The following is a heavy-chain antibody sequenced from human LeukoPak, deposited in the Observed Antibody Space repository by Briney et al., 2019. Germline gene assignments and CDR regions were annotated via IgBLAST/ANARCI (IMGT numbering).Heavy chain of an antibody. Sequence: PGGSLRLSCAASGFTFSDYWMHWVRQAPGKGLVWVSRISSDGSRVTYADSVKGRFTISRDNAKNSLYLQMDRLRAEDTAVYYCARDNYSGSRYFDYWGQGTLVTVSS. V-gene: IGHV3-74*01. CDR1: GFTFSDYW. CDR2: ISSDGSRV. J-gene: IGHJ4*02. D-gene: IGHD1-26*01. CDR3: ARDNYSGSRYFDY.